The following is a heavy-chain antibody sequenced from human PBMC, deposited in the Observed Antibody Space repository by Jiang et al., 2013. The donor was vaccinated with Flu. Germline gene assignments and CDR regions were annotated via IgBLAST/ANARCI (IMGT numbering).Heavy chain of an antibody. CDR2: ISAYNGNT. J-gene: IGHJ4*02. Sequence: ISAYNGNTNYAQKLQGRVTMTTDTSTSTAYMELRSLRSDDTPXYYCARDVRRDPPYFDYWGQGTLVTVSS. CDR3: ARDVRRDPPYFDY. V-gene: IGHV1-18*01.